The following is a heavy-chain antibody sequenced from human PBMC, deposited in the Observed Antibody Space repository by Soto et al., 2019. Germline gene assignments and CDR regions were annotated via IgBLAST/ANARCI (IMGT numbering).Heavy chain of an antibody. J-gene: IGHJ6*02. CDR3: ARRGGADYSNSQYYYYYGMDV. Sequence: SVKVSCKASGGTLSSYAISWVRQAPGQGLEWMGGIIPIFGTANYAQKFQGRVTITADESTSTAYMELSSLRSEDTAVYYCARRGGADYSNSQYYYYYGMDVWGQGTTVTVSS. V-gene: IGHV1-69*13. D-gene: IGHD4-4*01. CDR1: GGTLSSYA. CDR2: IIPIFGTA.